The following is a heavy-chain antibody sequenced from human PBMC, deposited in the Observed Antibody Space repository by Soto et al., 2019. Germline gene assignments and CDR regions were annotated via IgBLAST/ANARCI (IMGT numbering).Heavy chain of an antibody. D-gene: IGHD6-19*01. V-gene: IGHV4-34*01. CDR3: ASSRGWYNPDFDY. CDR2: INHSGST. Sequence: QVQLQQWGAGLLKPSETLSLTCAVYGGSLSGYYWSWIRQPPGKGLEWIGEINHSGSTNYNPSLKSRVTISVDTSKNQFSLKLSSVTAADTAVYYCASSRGWYNPDFDYWGQGTLVTVSS. CDR1: GGSLSGYY. J-gene: IGHJ4*02.